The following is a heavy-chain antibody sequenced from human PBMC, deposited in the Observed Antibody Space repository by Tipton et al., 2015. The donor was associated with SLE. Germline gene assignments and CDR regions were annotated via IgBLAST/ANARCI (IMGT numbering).Heavy chain of an antibody. CDR2: ISHSGTT. V-gene: IGHV4-61*01. CDR1: GASISSESYY. Sequence: TLSLTCTVSGASISSESYYWTWIRQPPGKGLEWIGFISHSGTTNYSPSLKSRVTISVDTSKNQFSLKMNSLTAADTAVYYCARDKGRFDPWGQGTLVTVSS. CDR3: ARDKGRFDP. J-gene: IGHJ5*02.